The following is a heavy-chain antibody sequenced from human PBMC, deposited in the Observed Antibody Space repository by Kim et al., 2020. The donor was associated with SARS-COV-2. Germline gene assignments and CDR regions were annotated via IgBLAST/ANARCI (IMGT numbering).Heavy chain of an antibody. CDR1: GYTFTSYY. D-gene: IGHD1-26*01. CDR3: ARDGAKTGLIVGATPHDAFDI. CDR2: INPSGGST. V-gene: IGHV1-46*01. J-gene: IGHJ3*02. Sequence: ASVKVSCKASGYTFTSYYMHWVRQAPGQGLEWMGIINPSGGSTSYAQKFQGRVTMTRDTSTSTVYMELSSLRSEDTAVYYCARDGAKTGLIVGATPHDAFDIWGQGTMVTVSS.